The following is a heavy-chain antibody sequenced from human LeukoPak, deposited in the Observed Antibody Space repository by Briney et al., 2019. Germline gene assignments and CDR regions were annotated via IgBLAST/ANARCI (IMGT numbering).Heavy chain of an antibody. J-gene: IGHJ4*02. CDR3: ARGSVTQGY. Sequence: PGGSLRVSCAASGFTFRSYSMNWVRQAPGKGLEWVSYISSSSSTIYYADSVKGRFTISRDNAKNSLYLQMNSLRAEDTAVYYCARGSVTQGYWGQGTLVTVSS. V-gene: IGHV3-48*01. CDR2: ISSSSSTI. CDR1: GFTFRSYS. D-gene: IGHD1-14*01.